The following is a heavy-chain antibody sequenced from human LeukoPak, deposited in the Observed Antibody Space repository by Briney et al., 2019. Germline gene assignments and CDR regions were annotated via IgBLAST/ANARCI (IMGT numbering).Heavy chain of an antibody. D-gene: IGHD2-8*01. V-gene: IGHV3-7*01. CDR3: ARVSPSSMDY. J-gene: IGHJ4*02. CDR1: EFIFSTYW. CDR2: IKEDGSEK. Sequence: PGGSLRLSCAASEFIFSTYWMSWVRQAPGKGLEWVANIKEDGSEKYYVDSVKGRFTISRDNGKNSLYLQMNSLRVEDTAVYYCARVSPSSMDYWGQGTLVTVSS.